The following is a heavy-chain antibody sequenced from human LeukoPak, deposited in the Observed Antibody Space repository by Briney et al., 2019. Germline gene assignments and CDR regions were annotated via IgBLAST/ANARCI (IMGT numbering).Heavy chain of an antibody. CDR2: IYRSGST. CDR1: GGSISSGSYY. V-gene: IGHV4-61*10. CDR3: ARVAYYYGSGSYYNANWFDP. J-gene: IGHJ5*02. D-gene: IGHD3-10*01. Sequence: PSETLSLTCTVSGGSISSGSYYWSWIRQPAGKRLEWIGHIYRSGSTNYNPSLKSRVTISVDTSKNQFSLKLSSVTAADTAVYYCARVAYYYGSGSYYNANWFDPWGQGTLVTVSS.